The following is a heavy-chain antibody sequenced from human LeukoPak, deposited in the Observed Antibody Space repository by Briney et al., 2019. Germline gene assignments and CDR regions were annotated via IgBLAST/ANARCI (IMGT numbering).Heavy chain of an antibody. Sequence: KPGGSLRLSCAASGFTFSTYNMNWVRQAPGKGLEWVSSISGSSSYIYYADSVKGRFSISRDNAKNSLYLQMNSLRAEDTAVYYCARARYSYGYWAYFDYWGQGTLVTVSS. CDR3: ARARYSYGYWAYFDY. CDR1: GFTFSTYN. V-gene: IGHV3-21*01. D-gene: IGHD5-18*01. J-gene: IGHJ4*02. CDR2: ISGSSSYI.